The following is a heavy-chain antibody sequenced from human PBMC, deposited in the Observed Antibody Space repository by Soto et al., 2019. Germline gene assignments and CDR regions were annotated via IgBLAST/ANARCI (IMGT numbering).Heavy chain of an antibody. CDR1: GFSLTTSGVG. D-gene: IGHD3-3*01. CDR2: IYWDDAK. V-gene: IGHV2-5*02. CDR3: AHRVLRTVFGLVTTTAIYFDF. J-gene: IGHJ4*02. Sequence: QITLNESGPTVVRPTETLTLTCRFSGFSLTTSGVGVGWIRQSPGKAPEWLALIYWDDAKRYSASLKSRLTITKDTSKIQVVLTVSDLDPTDTATYYCAHRVLRTVFGLVTTTAIYFDFWGQGTPVAVSS.